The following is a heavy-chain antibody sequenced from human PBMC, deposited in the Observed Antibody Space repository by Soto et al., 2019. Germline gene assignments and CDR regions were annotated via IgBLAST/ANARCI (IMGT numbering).Heavy chain of an antibody. V-gene: IGHV5-51*01. CDR1: GYNFANYW. CDR2: IYPGDSDT. D-gene: IGHD7-27*01. CDR3: ARLGRDKQVYSYYYYGMDV. Sequence: PGESLKISCKASGYNFANYWIDWVRQMPGKGLEWMGIIYPGDSDTRYSPSFQGLVTISVDKSISTAYLQWNSLEASDTAMYYCARLGRDKQVYSYYYYGMDVWGQGTTVTVSS. J-gene: IGHJ6*02.